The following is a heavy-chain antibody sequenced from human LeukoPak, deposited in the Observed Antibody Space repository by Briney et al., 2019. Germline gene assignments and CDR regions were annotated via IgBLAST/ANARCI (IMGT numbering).Heavy chain of an antibody. Sequence: PGGPLKLSCAPSGFTLDVYPMHWAGQAPGKVLNWFSLISGDGGSTYYADSVKGRFTISRDNSKNSLYLQMNSLRTEDTALYYCAKDIWPGWWLQLDYWGQGTLVTVSS. CDR1: GFTLDVYP. D-gene: IGHD5-24*01. J-gene: IGHJ4*02. V-gene: IGHV3-43*02. CDR2: ISGDGGST. CDR3: AKDIWPGWWLQLDY.